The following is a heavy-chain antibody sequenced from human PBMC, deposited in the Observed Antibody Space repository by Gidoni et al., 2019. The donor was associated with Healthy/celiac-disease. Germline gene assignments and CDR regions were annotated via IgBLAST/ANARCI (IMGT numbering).Heavy chain of an antibody. D-gene: IGHD2-2*01. J-gene: IGHJ6*02. V-gene: IGHV3-30-3*01. CDR1: GFTFSSYA. Sequence: QVQLVESGGGVVQPGRSLRLSCAASGFTFSSYAMHWVRQAPGKGLEWVAVISYDGSNKYYADSVKGRFTISRDNSKNTLYLQMNSLRAEDTAVYYCARGGSTSCSKALSCYYYYGMDVWGQGTTVTVSS. CDR3: ARGGSTSCSKALSCYYYYGMDV. CDR2: ISYDGSNK.